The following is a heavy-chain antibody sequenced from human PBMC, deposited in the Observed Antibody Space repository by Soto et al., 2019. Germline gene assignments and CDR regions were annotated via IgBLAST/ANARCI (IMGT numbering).Heavy chain of an antibody. CDR1: GGTFSSYA. CDR3: ARHIVVVPAAIEGYYYYGMDV. Sequence: QVQLVQSGAEVKKPGSSVKVSCKASGGTFSSYAISWVRQAPGQGLEWMGGIIPIFGTANYAQKFQGRVTITADESTSTDYMELSSLRSEDTAVYYCARHIVVVPAAIEGYYYYGMDVWGQGTTVTVSS. V-gene: IGHV1-69*01. CDR2: IIPIFGTA. J-gene: IGHJ6*02. D-gene: IGHD2-2*02.